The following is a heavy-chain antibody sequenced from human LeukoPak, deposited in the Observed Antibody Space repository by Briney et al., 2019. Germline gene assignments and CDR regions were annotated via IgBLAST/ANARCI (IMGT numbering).Heavy chain of an antibody. CDR3: ARVAKMITTAGVAFDI. CDR2: IYYSGST. J-gene: IGHJ3*02. D-gene: IGHD3-16*01. Sequence: PSETLSLTCTVSGGSISSYYWRWIRQPPGKGLEWIGYIYYSGSTNYNPSLKSRVTISVDTSKNQFSLKLSSVTAADTAVYYCARVAKMITTAGVAFDIWGQGTMVTVSS. CDR1: GGSISSYY. V-gene: IGHV4-59*01.